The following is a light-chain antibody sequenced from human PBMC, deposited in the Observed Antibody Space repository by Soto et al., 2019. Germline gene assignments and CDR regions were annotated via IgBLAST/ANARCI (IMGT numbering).Light chain of an antibody. Sequence: EIVMTQSPATLSVSPGERVTLSCRASQSVSSDLAWYQQKPGQAPRLLIYGASTRATGIPARFSGNGSGTEFTLTISSLQSEDFAVYHCQQYNNCPPLTFGGGTKVDIK. J-gene: IGKJ4*01. V-gene: IGKV3-15*01. CDR3: QQYNNCPPLT. CDR2: GAS. CDR1: QSVSSD.